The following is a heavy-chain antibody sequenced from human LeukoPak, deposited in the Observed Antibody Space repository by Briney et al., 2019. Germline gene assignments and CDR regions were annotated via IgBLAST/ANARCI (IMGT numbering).Heavy chain of an antibody. V-gene: IGHV4-39*01. J-gene: IGHJ4*02. CDR2: IYYSGST. CDR3: ARRGGIAVH. Sequence: PSETLSLTCTVSGGSISSSSYYWGWIRQPPGKGLEWIGGIYYSGSTYYNPSLKSRVTISVDTSKNQFSLKLSSVTAADTAVYYCARRGGIAVHWGQGTLVTVSS. CDR1: GGSISSSSYY. D-gene: IGHD6-19*01.